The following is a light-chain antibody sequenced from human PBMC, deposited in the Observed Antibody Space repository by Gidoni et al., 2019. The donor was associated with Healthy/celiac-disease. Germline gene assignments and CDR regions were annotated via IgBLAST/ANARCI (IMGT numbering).Light chain of an antibody. J-gene: IGKJ1*01. CDR3: QQYNSYSRT. CDR1: QSISSW. Sequence: DIQLTQSPSTLSASVGDRVTITCRASQSISSWLAWYQQKPGKAPKILIYDASSLESGVPSRFSGSGSGTEFTLTIRSLQPDDFATYYCQQYNSYSRTFGQGTKVEIK. V-gene: IGKV1-5*01. CDR2: DAS.